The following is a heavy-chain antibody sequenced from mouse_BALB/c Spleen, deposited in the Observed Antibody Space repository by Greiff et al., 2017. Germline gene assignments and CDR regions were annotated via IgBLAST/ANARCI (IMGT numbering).Heavy chain of an antibody. CDR2: ISSGGSYT. J-gene: IGHJ2*01. D-gene: IGHD1-1*01. CDR3: ARQYNCGSSVDY. V-gene: IGHV5-6*01. Sequence: EVQGVESGGDLLKPGGSLKLSCAASGFTFSSYGMSWVRQTPDKRLEWVATISSGGSYTYSPDSVKGRFTISRDNAKNTLYLHMSSLKSEDTAMYYCARQYNCGSSVDYWGQGTTLTVAS. CDR1: GFTFSSYG.